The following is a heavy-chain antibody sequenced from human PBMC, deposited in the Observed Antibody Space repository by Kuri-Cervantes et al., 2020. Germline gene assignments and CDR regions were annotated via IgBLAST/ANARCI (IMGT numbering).Heavy chain of an antibody. D-gene: IGHD3-16*01. CDR2: IKQDGSEK. CDR1: GFTFSSYW. Sequence: GGSLRLSCAASGFTFSSYWMSWVRHTPGKGLEWVANIKQDGSEKYYVDSVKGRFTISRDNAKNSLYLQMNSLRAEDTALYHCARGGGSVDYWGQGTLVTVSS. CDR3: ARGGGSVDY. V-gene: IGHV3-7*03. J-gene: IGHJ4*02.